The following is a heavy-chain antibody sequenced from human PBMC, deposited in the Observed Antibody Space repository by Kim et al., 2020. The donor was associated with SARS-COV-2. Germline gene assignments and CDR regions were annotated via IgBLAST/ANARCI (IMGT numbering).Heavy chain of an antibody. CDR3: AKEGDSSGWYDGGVNDY. D-gene: IGHD6-19*01. V-gene: IGHV3-23*01. J-gene: IGHJ4*02. CDR2: ISGSGGST. Sequence: GGSLRLSCAASGFTFSSYAMSWVRQAPGKGLEWVSAISGSGGSTYYADSVKGRFTISRDNSKNTLYLQMNSLRAEDTAVYYCAKEGDSSGWYDGGVNDYWGQGTLVTVSS. CDR1: GFTFSSYA.